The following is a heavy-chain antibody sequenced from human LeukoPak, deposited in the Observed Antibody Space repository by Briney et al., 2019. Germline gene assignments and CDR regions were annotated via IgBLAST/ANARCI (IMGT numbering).Heavy chain of an antibody. Sequence: GGSLRLSCAASGFTFSSYGMHWVRQAPGKGLEWVAVISYDGSNKYYADSVKGRFTISRDNSKNTLYLQMNSLRAEDTAVYYCAEDLREWWLLLQFDYWGQGTLVTVSS. V-gene: IGHV3-30*18. CDR2: ISYDGSNK. J-gene: IGHJ4*02. CDR3: AEDLREWWLLLQFDY. CDR1: GFTFSSYG. D-gene: IGHD3-22*01.